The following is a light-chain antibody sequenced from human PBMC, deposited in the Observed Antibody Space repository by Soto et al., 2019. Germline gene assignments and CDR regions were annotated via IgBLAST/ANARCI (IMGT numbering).Light chain of an antibody. CDR1: SSDVGGYNY. Sequence: QSVLTQPRSVSGSPGQSVTISCTGTSSDVGGYNYVSWYQQHPGKAPKLMIYDVSKRTSEVPDRFSGSKSGNTASLTISGLQAEDEADYYCGSYAGSYVFGTGTKVTVL. J-gene: IGLJ1*01. CDR3: GSYAGSYV. V-gene: IGLV2-11*01. CDR2: DVS.